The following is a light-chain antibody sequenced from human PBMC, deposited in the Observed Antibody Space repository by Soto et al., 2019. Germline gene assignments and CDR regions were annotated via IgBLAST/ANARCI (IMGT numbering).Light chain of an antibody. CDR1: QSSINL. J-gene: IGKJ5*01. CDR3: QQTNSIPIT. CDR2: AVS. Sequence: DIQMTQSPSTLSASVVYRFAIAFRASQSSINLLNWYQQKPGKATKVLIYAVSTLQSGVPSRFSGSGSGTDFTLSISSLQPEDFATYYCQQTNSIPITFGQGTRLEI. V-gene: IGKV1-39*01.